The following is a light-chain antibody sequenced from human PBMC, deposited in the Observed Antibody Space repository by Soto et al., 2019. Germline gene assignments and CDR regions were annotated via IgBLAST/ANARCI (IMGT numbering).Light chain of an antibody. Sequence: QSVLTQPASVSGSPGQSITISCTGTSSDVGSYNLVSWYQQHPGKAPKLMIYEGSKRPSGVSNRFSDSKSGNTASLTISGLQAEEEADYYCCSYAGSSTSAHVVFGGGTTLTVL. CDR1: SSDVGSYNL. CDR3: CSYAGSSTSAHVV. J-gene: IGLJ2*01. V-gene: IGLV2-23*01. CDR2: EGS.